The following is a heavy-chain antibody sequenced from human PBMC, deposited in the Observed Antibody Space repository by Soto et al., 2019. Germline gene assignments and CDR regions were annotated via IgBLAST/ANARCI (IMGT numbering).Heavy chain of an antibody. CDR1: GFTFNAAW. D-gene: IGHD6-13*01. CDR2: IKSKTDGGTT. CDR3: TTGLAAAGTNY. Sequence: VQLVESGGNLVKPGGSLRLSCAASGFTFNAAWMSWVRQAPGKGLEWVGRIKSKTDGGTTDFAAPVKGRFSISRDDSKTTLYLQMNSLKIEDTAVYYCTTGLAAAGTNYWGQGTLVTVSS. V-gene: IGHV3-15*01. J-gene: IGHJ4*02.